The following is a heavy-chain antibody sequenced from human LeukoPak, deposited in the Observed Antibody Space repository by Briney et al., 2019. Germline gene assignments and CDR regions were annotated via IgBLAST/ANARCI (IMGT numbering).Heavy chain of an antibody. D-gene: IGHD3-3*01. CDR2: ISAYNGNT. Sequence: ASVKVSCKASGYTFTSYGISWVRQAPGQGLEWMGWISAYNGNTNYAQKLQGRVTMTTDTSTSTAYMELRSLRSDDTAVYYCARDSEHDFWSGYYPYYYYYMDVWGKGTTVTVSS. V-gene: IGHV1-18*01. CDR1: GYTFTSYG. J-gene: IGHJ6*03. CDR3: ARDSEHDFWSGYYPYYYYYMDV.